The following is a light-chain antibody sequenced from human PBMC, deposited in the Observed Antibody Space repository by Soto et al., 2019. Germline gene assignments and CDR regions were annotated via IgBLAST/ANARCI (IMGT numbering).Light chain of an antibody. J-gene: IGKJ1*01. CDR2: AAS. CDR1: QGIRSA. Sequence: AIQVTQSPSSLSASVGDRVTITCRTSQGIRSALGWYQQKPGKVPKLLIYAASTLQSGVPSRFSGSGSGRDFTLTISSLQPEDFATYYCQQYNGYTWTFGLGTKVDIK. V-gene: IGKV1-6*01. CDR3: QQYNGYTWT.